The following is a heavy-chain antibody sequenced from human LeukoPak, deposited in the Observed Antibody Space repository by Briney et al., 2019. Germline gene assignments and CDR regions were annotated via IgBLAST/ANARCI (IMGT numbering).Heavy chain of an antibody. Sequence: ASVKASCKASGFTFTSSAMQWVRQARGQRLEWIGWIVVGSGNTNYAQNFQERVTITRDMSTSTAYMELSSLRSEDTAVYYCAANTPRVVREDAFDIWGQGTMVTVSS. CDR1: GFTFTSSA. J-gene: IGHJ3*02. CDR3: AANTPRVVREDAFDI. V-gene: IGHV1-58*02. D-gene: IGHD2-21*01. CDR2: IVVGSGNT.